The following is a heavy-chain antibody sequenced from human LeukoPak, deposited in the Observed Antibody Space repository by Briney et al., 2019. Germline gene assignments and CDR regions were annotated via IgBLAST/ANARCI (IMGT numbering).Heavy chain of an antibody. Sequence: GGSLRLSCAASGFTFSSYWMSWVRQAPGKGLEWVANIKQDGSEKYYVDSVKGRFTISRDNAKNSLYLQMNSLRAEDTAVYYCAREIFYYDSSGYYDYWSQGTLVTVSS. CDR3: AREIFYYDSSGYYDY. D-gene: IGHD3-22*01. J-gene: IGHJ4*02. CDR2: IKQDGSEK. V-gene: IGHV3-7*01. CDR1: GFTFSSYW.